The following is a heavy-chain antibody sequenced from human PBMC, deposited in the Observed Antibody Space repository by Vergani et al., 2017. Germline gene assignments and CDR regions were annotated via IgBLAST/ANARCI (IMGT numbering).Heavy chain of an antibody. Sequence: QVHLVESGGGVVQPGRSLRLSCVVSGFTYSYYGMHLVRQAPGKGLEWVAVISYDGTQKYYADSVKGRFTISRDNFKSTLYLQMNSLRTEDTAVYYCATKSCGTPGCQIGYFREWGQGTLVTVSS. CDR3: ATKSCGTPGCQIGYFRE. CDR1: GFTYSYYG. D-gene: IGHD1-1*01. CDR2: ISYDGTQK. J-gene: IGHJ1*01. V-gene: IGHV3-30*03.